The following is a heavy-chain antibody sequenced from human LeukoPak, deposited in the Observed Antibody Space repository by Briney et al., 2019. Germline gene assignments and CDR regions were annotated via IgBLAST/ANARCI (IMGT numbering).Heavy chain of an antibody. V-gene: IGHV4-39*01. CDR3: ARPDSSGYYSSFDY. J-gene: IGHJ4*02. Sequence: SETLSLTCTVSGGSISSSSYYWGWIRQPPGKGLEWIGSIYYSGSTYYNSSLKSRVTISVDTSKNQFSLKLSSVTAADTAVYYCARPDSSGYYSSFDYWGQGTLVTVSS. D-gene: IGHD3-22*01. CDR1: GGSISSSSYY. CDR2: IYYSGST.